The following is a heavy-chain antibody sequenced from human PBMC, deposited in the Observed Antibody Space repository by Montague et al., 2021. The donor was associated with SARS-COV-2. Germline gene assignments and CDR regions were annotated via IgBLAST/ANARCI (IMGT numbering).Heavy chain of an antibody. V-gene: IGHV4-31*03. CDR3: ARGEGVMVYVYGMDV. D-gene: IGHD2-8*01. CDR1: GGSISSGGYY. Sequence: TLSLTCTVSGGSISSGGYYWSWIRQHPGKGLEWIGYIYYSGSTNYNPSLKSRLTISVDTSKNQFSLKLSSVTAADTAVYCCARGEGVMVYVYGMDVWGQGTTVTVSS. CDR2: IYYSGST. J-gene: IGHJ6*02.